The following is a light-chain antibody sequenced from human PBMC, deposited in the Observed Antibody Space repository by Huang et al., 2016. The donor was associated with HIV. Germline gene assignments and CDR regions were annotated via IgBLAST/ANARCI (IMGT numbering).Light chain of an antibody. CDR1: QSLLYRSNNKNY. V-gene: IGKV4-1*01. CDR3: QQFYSTPIT. Sequence: DIVMTQSPDSLAVSLGERATINCKSSQSLLYRSNNKNYLAWYQQKPGQPPKLLIYWAATRESGVPDRFRCSGSGTDFTLTISSLQAEDVAVYHCQQFYSTPITFGQGTRLEIK. J-gene: IGKJ5*01. CDR2: WAA.